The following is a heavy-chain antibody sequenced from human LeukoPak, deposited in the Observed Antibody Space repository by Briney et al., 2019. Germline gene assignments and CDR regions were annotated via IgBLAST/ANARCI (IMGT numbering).Heavy chain of an antibody. CDR1: GGSISSSSYY. Sequence: SETLSLTCTVSGGSISSSSYYWGWIRQPPGKGLEWIGSIYYSGSTYYNPSLKSRVTISVDTSKNQSSLKLSSVTAADTAVYYCARMSGMVVRGVIPDYYYMDVWGKGTTVTVSS. J-gene: IGHJ6*03. V-gene: IGHV4-39*01. D-gene: IGHD3-10*01. CDR3: ARMSGMVVRGVIPDYYYMDV. CDR2: IYYSGST.